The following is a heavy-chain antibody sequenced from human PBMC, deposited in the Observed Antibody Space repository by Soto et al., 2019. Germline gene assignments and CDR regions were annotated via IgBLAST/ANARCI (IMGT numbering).Heavy chain of an antibody. D-gene: IGHD3-16*01. CDR1: GFTFRSYV. CDR2: NSYDGSNN. CDR3: ARWGTTGGLDV. J-gene: IGHJ4*02. V-gene: IGHV3-33*05. Sequence: QVQLVESGGGVVQPGTSLRLSCVGSGFTFRSYVIHWVRQAPGKGLEWVALNSYDGSNNFYGDSVKGRFTISRHNSRNTVELQMDSLRFEDTALYDCARWGTTGGLDVWGQGTLVSVSS.